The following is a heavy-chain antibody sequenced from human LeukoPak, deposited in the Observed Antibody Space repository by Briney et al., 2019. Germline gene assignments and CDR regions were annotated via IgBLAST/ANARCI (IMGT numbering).Heavy chain of an antibody. CDR3: ASPWFGELPLDY. D-gene: IGHD3-10*01. CDR1: GFTFDNYW. CDR2: INGHGTTT. V-gene: IGHV3-74*01. J-gene: IGHJ4*02. Sequence: GGSLRLSCAASGFTFDNYWIHWVRQGPGKELVWVSRINGHGTTTGHADSVKGRFTISRDNAKNTLYLQMNSLRAEDTAVYYCASPWFGELPLDYWGQGTLVTVSS.